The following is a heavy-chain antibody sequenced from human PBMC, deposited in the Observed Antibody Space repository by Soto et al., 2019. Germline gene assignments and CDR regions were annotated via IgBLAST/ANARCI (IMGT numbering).Heavy chain of an antibody. V-gene: IGHV4-4*02. CDR2: IYHSGST. CDR1: GGSISSSNC. Sequence: SETLSLTCAVSGGSISSSNCLILFRHPPGKVLEWIGEIYHSGSTNYNPSLKSRVTISVDKSKNQFSLKLSSVTAADTAVYYCARDRLSIAAAGISYYGMDVWGQGTTVTVSS. D-gene: IGHD6-13*01. J-gene: IGHJ6*02. CDR3: ARDRLSIAAAGISYYGMDV.